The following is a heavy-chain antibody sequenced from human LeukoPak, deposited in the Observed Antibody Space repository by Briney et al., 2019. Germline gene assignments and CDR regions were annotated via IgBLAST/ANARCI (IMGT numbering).Heavy chain of an antibody. D-gene: IGHD3-10*01. Sequence: SETLSLTCTVSGGSISSGDHYWSWIRQSPGKGLEWIGYIYSSESTYYNPSLKSRVTISVDTSNNQFSLRLSSVTAADTAVYYCARVGSGSYSGTLDYWGQGTLVTVSS. CDR2: IYSSEST. J-gene: IGHJ4*02. V-gene: IGHV4-30-4*08. CDR3: ARVGSGSYSGTLDY. CDR1: GGSISSGDHY.